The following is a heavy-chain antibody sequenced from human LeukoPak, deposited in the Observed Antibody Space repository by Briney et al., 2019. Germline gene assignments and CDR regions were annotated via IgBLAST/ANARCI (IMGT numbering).Heavy chain of an antibody. Sequence: GGSLRLSCAASGFTFSSYAMNWVRQAPGKGLEWVSTITGATGKTYYAESVKGRFTISRGNSKNTLYLQMNSLTAEDTAVYSCAKSDCGGDCWLIDYWGQGIPVTVSS. CDR2: ITGATGKT. J-gene: IGHJ4*02. V-gene: IGHV3-23*01. CDR3: AKSDCGGDCWLIDY. D-gene: IGHD2-21*02. CDR1: GFTFSSYA.